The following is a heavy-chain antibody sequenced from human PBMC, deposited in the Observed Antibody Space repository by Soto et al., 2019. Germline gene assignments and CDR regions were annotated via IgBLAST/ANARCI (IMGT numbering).Heavy chain of an antibody. V-gene: IGHV3-72*01. D-gene: IGHD6-13*01. CDR1: GFTFSDHY. J-gene: IGHJ4*02. CDR3: ATSAAGDPNY. CDR2: TRNKANSYTT. Sequence: GGSLRLSCAASGFTFSDHYMDWVRQAPGKGLEWVGRTRNKANSYTTEYAASVKGRFTISRDDSKNSLYLQMNSLKTEDTAVYYCATSAAGDPNYWGQGTLVTVSS.